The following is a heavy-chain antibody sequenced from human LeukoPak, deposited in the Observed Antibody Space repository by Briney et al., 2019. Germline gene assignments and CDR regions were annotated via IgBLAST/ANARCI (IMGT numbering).Heavy chain of an antibody. CDR1: GYTFTAYY. J-gene: IGHJ4*02. CDR3: ARDGGYFDY. CDR2: INPNSGGT. V-gene: IGHV1-2*02. Sequence: EASVKVSCKASGYTFTAYYMHWVRQAPGQGLEWMGWINPNSGGTNSAQKFQGRVTMTRDTSISAAYMELRSLRFDDTAVYYCARDGGYFDYWGRGTLVTVSS.